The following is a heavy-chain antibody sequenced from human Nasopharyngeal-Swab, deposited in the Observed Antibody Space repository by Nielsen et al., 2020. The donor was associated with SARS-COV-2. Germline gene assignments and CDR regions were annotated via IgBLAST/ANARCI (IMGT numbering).Heavy chain of an antibody. J-gene: IGHJ2*01. CDR2: IYYTGST. V-gene: IGHV4-39*01. CDR1: GGPISSSNYF. D-gene: IGHD5-18*01. Sequence: SETLSLTCTVSGGPISSSNYFWGWIRQPPGKGLEWIGSIYYTGSTYYNLSLKSRVTISEDTSKNQFSLKLTSVTAADTAVYYCARLGQLWFKGYFDLWGRGTLVTVSS. CDR3: ARLGQLWFKGYFDL.